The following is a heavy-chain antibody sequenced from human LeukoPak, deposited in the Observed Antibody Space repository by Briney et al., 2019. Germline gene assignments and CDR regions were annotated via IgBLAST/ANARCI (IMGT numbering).Heavy chain of an antibody. Sequence: GASVKVSCKASGYTFTGYYMHWVRQAPGQGLEWMGWINPNSGGTSYAQKFQGRVTMTRDTSISTAYMELSRLRSDDTAVYYCAREGIDYGDYPFDYWGQGTLVTVSS. CDR2: INPNSGGT. CDR1: GYTFTGYY. V-gene: IGHV1-2*02. J-gene: IGHJ4*02. CDR3: AREGIDYGDYPFDY. D-gene: IGHD4-17*01.